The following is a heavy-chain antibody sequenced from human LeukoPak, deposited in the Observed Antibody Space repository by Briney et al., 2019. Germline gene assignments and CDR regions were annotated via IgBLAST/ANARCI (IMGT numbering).Heavy chain of an antibody. V-gene: IGHV3-21*01. Sequence: GGSLRLSCAASGFTFSSYEMNWVRQAPGKGLEWVSSISSSSSYIYYADSVKGRFTISRDNAKNSLYLQMNSLRAEDTAVYYCASRYSGSSGDYWGQGTLVTVSS. CDR1: GFTFSSYE. CDR3: ASRYSGSSGDY. D-gene: IGHD1-26*01. CDR2: ISSSSSYI. J-gene: IGHJ4*02.